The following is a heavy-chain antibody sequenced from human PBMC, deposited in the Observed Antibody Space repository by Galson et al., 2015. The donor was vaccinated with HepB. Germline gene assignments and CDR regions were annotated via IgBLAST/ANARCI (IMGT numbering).Heavy chain of an antibody. CDR3: ARGDWSSSWHGSDWFDP. J-gene: IGHJ5*02. CDR2: ISSSSSTI. CDR1: GFTFSSYS. D-gene: IGHD6-13*01. V-gene: IGHV3-48*04. Sequence: SLRLSCAASGFTFSSYSMNWVRQAPGKGLEWVSYISSSSSTIYYADSVKGRFTISRDNAKNSLYLQMNSLRAEDTAVYYCARGDWSSSWHGSDWFDPWGQGTLVTVSS.